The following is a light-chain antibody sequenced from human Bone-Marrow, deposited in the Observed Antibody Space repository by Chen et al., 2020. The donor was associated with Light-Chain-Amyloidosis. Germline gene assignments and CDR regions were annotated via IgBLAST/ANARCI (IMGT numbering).Light chain of an antibody. CDR3: QRYGTSPLT. Sequence: EIVLTQSPGTLSLSPGEGANLSCRASQTISSNYLTWYQQKFGQAPRLLIYGSSSRATGIPDKFTGSVSGTDFSLTINRLEPEGFAMYYCQRYGTSPLTFGGGTKVGIK. V-gene: IGKV3-20*01. J-gene: IGKJ4*01. CDR1: QTISSNY. CDR2: GSS.